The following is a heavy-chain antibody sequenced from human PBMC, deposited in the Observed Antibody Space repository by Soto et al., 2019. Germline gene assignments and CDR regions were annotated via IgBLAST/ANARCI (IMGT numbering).Heavy chain of an antibody. CDR1: GYTFTSYA. V-gene: IGHV1-3*01. CDR2: INAGNGNT. D-gene: IGHD3-3*01. J-gene: IGHJ6*02. CDR3: ARGDYDFWSGYLALHYYCGMDV. Sequence: ASVKVSCKASGYTFTSYAMHWVRQAPGQRLEWMGWINAGNGNTKYSQKFQGRVTITRDTSASTAYMELSSLRSEDTAVYYCARGDYDFWSGYLALHYYCGMDVWGQGTTVTVSS.